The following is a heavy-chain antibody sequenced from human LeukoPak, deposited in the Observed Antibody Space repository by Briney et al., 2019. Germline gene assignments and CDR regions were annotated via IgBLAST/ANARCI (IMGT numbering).Heavy chain of an antibody. J-gene: IGHJ6*02. D-gene: IGHD3-10*01. CDR2: MNPNSGNT. Sequence: ASVKVSCKASGYTFTSYDINWVRQATGQRLEWMGWMNPNSGNTGYAQKFQGRVTMTRNTSISTAYMELSSLRSEDTAVYYCARPPYGSGSYAGPYYGMDVWGQGTTVTVSS. V-gene: IGHV1-8*01. CDR3: ARPPYGSGSYAGPYYGMDV. CDR1: GYTFTSYD.